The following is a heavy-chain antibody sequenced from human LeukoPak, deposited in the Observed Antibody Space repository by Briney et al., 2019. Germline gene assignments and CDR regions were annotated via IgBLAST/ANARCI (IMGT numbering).Heavy chain of an antibody. CDR2: ISDSGGST. Sequence: GGSLRLSCAVSGITLSNYGMSWGRQAPGKGLEWVAGISDSGGSTNYADSVKGRFTISRDNPKNTLYLQMNSLRAEDTAVYFCAKRGVVIRVILVGFHKEAYYFDSWDQGALVTVSS. V-gene: IGHV3-23*01. J-gene: IGHJ4*02. CDR1: GITLSNYG. CDR3: AKRGVVIRVILVGFHKEAYYFDS. D-gene: IGHD3-22*01.